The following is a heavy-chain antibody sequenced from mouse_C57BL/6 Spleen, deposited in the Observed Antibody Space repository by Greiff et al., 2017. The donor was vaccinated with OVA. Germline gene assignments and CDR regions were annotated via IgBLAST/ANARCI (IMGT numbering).Heavy chain of an antibody. Sequence: DVKLVESEGGLVQPGSSMKLSCTASGFTFSDYYMAWVRQVPEKGLEWVANINYDGSSTYYLDSLKSRFIISRDNAKNILYLQMSSLKSEDTATYYCARDEVYGNYGYFDVWGTGTTVTVSS. V-gene: IGHV5-16*01. J-gene: IGHJ1*03. CDR1: GFTFSDYY. CDR2: INYDGSST. CDR3: ARDEVYGNYGYFDV. D-gene: IGHD2-10*02.